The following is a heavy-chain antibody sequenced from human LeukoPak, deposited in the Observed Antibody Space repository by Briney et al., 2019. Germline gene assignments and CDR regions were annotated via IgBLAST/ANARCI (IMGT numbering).Heavy chain of an antibody. CDR2: INPNLGGT. CDR1: GYTFTDYH. Sequence: ASVKVSCKASGYTFTDYHMYWLRQAPGQGLEWMGWINPNLGGTNYAQKFQGRVTMTRDTSITTAYMELSRLRSDDTAVYYCARDNSSYGSGRPPDYWGQGTLVTVSS. D-gene: IGHD3-10*01. CDR3: ARDNSSYGSGRPPDY. J-gene: IGHJ4*02. V-gene: IGHV1-2*02.